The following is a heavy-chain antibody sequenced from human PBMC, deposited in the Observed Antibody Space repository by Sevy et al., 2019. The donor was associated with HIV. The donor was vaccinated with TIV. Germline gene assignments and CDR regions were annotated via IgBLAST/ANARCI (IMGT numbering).Heavy chain of an antibody. J-gene: IGHJ4*02. CDR1: GFTFSSYS. D-gene: IGHD3-22*01. CDR2: ISSSSSYI. Sequence: GGSLRLSCAASGFTFSSYSMNWVRQAPGTGLEWVSSISSSSSYIYYADSVKGRFTISRDNAKNSLYLQMNSLRAEDTAVYYCAKITVGYYYDSSGYLFDYWGQRTLVTVSS. CDR3: AKITVGYYYDSSGYLFDY. V-gene: IGHV3-21*01.